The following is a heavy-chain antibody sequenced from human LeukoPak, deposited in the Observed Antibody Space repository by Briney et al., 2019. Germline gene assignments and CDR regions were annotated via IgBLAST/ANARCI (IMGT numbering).Heavy chain of an antibody. D-gene: IGHD3-22*01. V-gene: IGHV3-66*02. J-gene: IGHJ5*02. CDR2: IYSGGST. Sequence: GGSLRLSCAASGFTVSSNYMSWVRQAPGKGLEWVSVIYSGGSTYYADSVKGRFTISRDNSKNTLYLQMNSLRAEDTAVYYCARQGFKWLTSLWFDPWGQGTLVTVSS. CDR3: ARQGFKWLTSLWFDP. CDR1: GFTVSSNY.